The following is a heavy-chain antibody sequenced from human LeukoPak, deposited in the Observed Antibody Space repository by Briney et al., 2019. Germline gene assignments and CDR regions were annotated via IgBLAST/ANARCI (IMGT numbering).Heavy chain of an antibody. D-gene: IGHD4-17*01. CDR3: AKAYGYGDYAADAFDI. Sequence: GGSLRLSRVASGFTFSSHAMSWVRQAPGKGLEWVSTISGSGDSTFYADSVKGRFTISRDNSKNTLYLQMNSLRAEDTAVYYCAKAYGYGDYAADAFDIWGQGTMVTVSS. CDR1: GFTFSSHA. CDR2: ISGSGDST. J-gene: IGHJ3*02. V-gene: IGHV3-23*01.